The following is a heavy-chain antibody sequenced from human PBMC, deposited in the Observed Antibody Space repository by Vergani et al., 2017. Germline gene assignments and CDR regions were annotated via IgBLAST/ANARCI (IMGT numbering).Heavy chain of an antibody. CDR2: IDHTGRP. J-gene: IGHJ6*03. Sequence: QVQLQQWGGGLLKPSETLSLTCVVNGGSFTSYHWTWIRQSPGEGLEWVGDIDHTGRPDYNPSLKSRLSRSVNKTQNQFSLTLNSVTATDTAIYFCAGVNTETNGHLYYYYYMDVWGQGTAVTVS. CDR1: GGSFTSYH. D-gene: IGHD4-11*01. V-gene: IGHV4-34*01. CDR3: AGVNTETNGHLYYYYYMDV.